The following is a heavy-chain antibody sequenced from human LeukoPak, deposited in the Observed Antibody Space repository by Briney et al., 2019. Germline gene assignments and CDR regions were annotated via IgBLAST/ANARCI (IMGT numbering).Heavy chain of an antibody. D-gene: IGHD5-12*01. V-gene: IGHV1-69*04. Sequence: SVKVSCKASGGTFSSYAISWVRQAPGQGLEWMGRIIPIFGIANYAQKFQGRVTITADKSTSTAYMELGSLRSEDTAVYYCARGGGYDGFDYWGQGTPVTVSS. CDR2: IIPIFGIA. CDR3: ARGGGYDGFDY. J-gene: IGHJ4*02. CDR1: GGTFSSYA.